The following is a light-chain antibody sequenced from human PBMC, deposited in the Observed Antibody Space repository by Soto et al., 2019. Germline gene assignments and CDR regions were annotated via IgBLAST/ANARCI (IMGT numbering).Light chain of an antibody. Sequence: DIQMTQSPSSLSASVGDRVTITCQASQDISNYLNWYQQKPGKAPKLLIYDASNFETGVPSRFSGSGSGTDFTFTISSLQPEDIATYYCRQYDNLPPTFGGGTKVEIK. CDR1: QDISNY. V-gene: IGKV1-33*01. J-gene: IGKJ4*01. CDR3: RQYDNLPPT. CDR2: DAS.